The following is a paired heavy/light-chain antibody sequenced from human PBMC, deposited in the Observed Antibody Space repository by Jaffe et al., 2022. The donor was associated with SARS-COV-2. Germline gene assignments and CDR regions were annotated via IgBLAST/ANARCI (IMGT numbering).Light chain of an antibody. Sequence: QSALTQPPSASGSPGQSVTISCTGTSSDVGTYNYVSWYQQHPGKAPKLMIYEVTKRPSGVPDRFSGSKSGNTASLTVSGLQAEDEADYYCSSYAGSNNLLFGGGTKLTVL. J-gene: IGLJ2*01. CDR2: EVT. CDR1: SSDVGTYNY. CDR3: SSYAGSNNLL. V-gene: IGLV2-8*01.
Heavy chain of an antibody. CDR2: IYYSGGT. V-gene: IGHV4-39*01. J-gene: IGHJ5*02. Sequence: QLQLQESGPGLVKPSETLSLTCTVSGDSISRTGYYWGWVRQPPGKGLEWIGNIYYSGGTYYNPSLKSRVTISVDTSKNQFSLMLSTVTAADTAVYYCARIIAAGFNWFDPWGQGTLVTVSS. CDR1: GDSISRTGYY. D-gene: IGHD6-13*01. CDR3: ARIIAAGFNWFDP.